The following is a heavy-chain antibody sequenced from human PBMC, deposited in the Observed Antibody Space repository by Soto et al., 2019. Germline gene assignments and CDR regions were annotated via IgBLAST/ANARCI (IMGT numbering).Heavy chain of an antibody. V-gene: IGHV3-23*01. CDR2: ISGSGGST. Sequence: PGGSLRLSCAASGFTFSSYAMSWVRQAPGKGLEWVSAISGSGGSTYYADSVKGRFTISRDNSKNTLYLQMNSLRAEDTAVYYCAKDYQITMIVVVPKILWYFDIWGRGTLVTVSS. J-gene: IGHJ2*01. D-gene: IGHD3-22*01. CDR3: AKDYQITMIVVVPKILWYFDI. CDR1: GFTFSSYA.